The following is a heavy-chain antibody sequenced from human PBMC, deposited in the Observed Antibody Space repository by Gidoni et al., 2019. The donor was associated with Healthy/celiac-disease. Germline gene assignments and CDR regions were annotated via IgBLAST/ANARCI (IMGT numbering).Heavy chain of an antibody. V-gene: IGHV3-49*05. Sequence: EVQLVESGGGLVKPGRSLRLSCTASGFTFGDYAMSWFRQAPGKGLEWVGFIRSKAYGGTTEYAASVKGRFTISRDDSKSIAYLQMNSLKTEDTAVYYCTRDLVEDFWSGHYRGGGYWGQGTLVTVSS. CDR2: IRSKAYGGTT. J-gene: IGHJ4*02. CDR3: TRDLVEDFWSGHYRGGGY. CDR1: GFTFGDYA. D-gene: IGHD3-3*01.